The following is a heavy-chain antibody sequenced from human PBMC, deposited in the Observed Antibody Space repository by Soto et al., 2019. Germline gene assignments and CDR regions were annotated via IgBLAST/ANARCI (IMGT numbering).Heavy chain of an antibody. V-gene: IGHV3-48*01. CDR2: ITRDSRTI. Sequence: EVQLVESGGGLVQPGGSLRLSCVASGFTFSNYSMNWVRQAPGKGLEWVSYITRDSRTIYEADFMRGRFTISRDNAKNSLYLPMTSLRAEDMAVYYCTSDRLDHWGQGTLVTVSS. CDR3: TSDRLDH. J-gene: IGHJ4*02. CDR1: GFTFSNYS.